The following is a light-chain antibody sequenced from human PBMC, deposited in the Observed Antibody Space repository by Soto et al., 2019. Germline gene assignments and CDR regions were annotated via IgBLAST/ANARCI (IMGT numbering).Light chain of an antibody. CDR1: QSVLYSSSNKNY. CDR2: WAS. V-gene: IGKV4-1*01. J-gene: IGKJ1*01. CDR3: QQYCSSPWT. Sequence: DIVMTQSPDSLAVSLGERATINCRSSQSVLYSSSNKNYLAWYQQKPGQPPKLLIYWASTRESGVPDRFSGSGSGTDFTLTIRSLQAEHVAVYYCQQYCSSPWTFAQVTKVVIK.